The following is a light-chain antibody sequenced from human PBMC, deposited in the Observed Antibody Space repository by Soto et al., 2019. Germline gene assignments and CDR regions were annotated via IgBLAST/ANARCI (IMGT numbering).Light chain of an antibody. CDR1: SSDVGGYNY. CDR3: CSYAGRYTLVI. CDR2: DVT. J-gene: IGLJ2*01. Sequence: QSALTQPRSVSGSPGQSLTISCTGTSSDVGGYNYVSWYQQHPGKAPKLMIYDVTKRPSGVPDRFSGSKSGNTASLTISGLQAEDEADYYCCSYAGRYTLVIFGGGTQLTVL. V-gene: IGLV2-11*01.